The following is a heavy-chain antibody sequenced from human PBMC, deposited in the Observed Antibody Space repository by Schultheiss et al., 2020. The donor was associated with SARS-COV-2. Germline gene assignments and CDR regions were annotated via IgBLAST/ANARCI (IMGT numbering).Heavy chain of an antibody. CDR3: AKDFSLSGSSTSSYYYYGMDV. CDR1: GFTFSSYS. D-gene: IGHD2-2*01. V-gene: IGHV3-48*04. CDR2: ISTTGGTI. Sequence: GGSLRLSCAASGFTFSSYSMNWVRQAPGKGLEWVSYISTTGGTIYYADSVKGRFTISRDNAKNSLYLQMNSLRAEDTAVYYCAKDFSLSGSSTSSYYYYGMDVWGQGTTVTVSS. J-gene: IGHJ6*02.